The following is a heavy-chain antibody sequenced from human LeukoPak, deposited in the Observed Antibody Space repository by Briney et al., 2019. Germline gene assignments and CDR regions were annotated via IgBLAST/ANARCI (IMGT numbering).Heavy chain of an antibody. CDR3: AKDDAWIRFAS. CDR1: GFIFCNHG. V-gene: IGHV3-23*01. J-gene: IGHJ5*01. D-gene: IGHD5-12*01. Sequence: GGSLRLSCAASGFIFCNHGMNWVRQAPAKGREWVSGISPRGDITYYTDSVKGRFTVSRDNFKSTVHLQVNSLRPEDTAVYFCAKDDAWIRFASWGQGILVTVSS. CDR2: ISPRGDIT.